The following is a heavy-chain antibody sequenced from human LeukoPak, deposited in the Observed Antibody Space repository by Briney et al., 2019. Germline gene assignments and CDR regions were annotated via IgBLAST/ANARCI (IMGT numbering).Heavy chain of an antibody. CDR1: GGSISGYY. J-gene: IGHJ4*02. CDR3: VRGYSGYPYYLDY. Sequence: SETLSLTCTVSGGSISGYYWNWIRQPPGKGLEWIGYISYSGSTSSHPSLKSRVTISLDTSKNKFSLKQTAVTAADTAVYYCVRGYSGYPYYLDYWGQGTLVTVSS. CDR2: ISYSGST. V-gene: IGHV4-59*08. D-gene: IGHD5-12*01.